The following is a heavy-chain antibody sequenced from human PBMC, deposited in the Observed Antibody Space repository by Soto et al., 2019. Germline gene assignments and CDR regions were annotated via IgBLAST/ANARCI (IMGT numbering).Heavy chain of an antibody. Sequence: PSETLSLTCTVSGGCISSGDYYWSWIRQPPGKGLEWIGYIYHSGSTYYNPSLKSRVTISVDRSKNQFSLKLSSVTAADTAVYYCAARGYNNFDYWGQGTLVTSPQ. V-gene: IGHV4-30-2*01. D-gene: IGHD5-18*01. CDR1: GGCISSGDYY. J-gene: IGHJ4*02. CDR2: IYHSGST. CDR3: AARGYNNFDY.